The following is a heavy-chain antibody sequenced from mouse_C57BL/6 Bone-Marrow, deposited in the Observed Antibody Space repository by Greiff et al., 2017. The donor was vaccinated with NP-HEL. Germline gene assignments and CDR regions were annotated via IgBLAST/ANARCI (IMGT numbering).Heavy chain of an antibody. D-gene: IGHD1-1*01. J-gene: IGHJ1*03. CDR1: GYTFTSYG. CDR3: ARRAYYYGSSYLCYWYFDV. Sequence: QVQLKESGAELARPGASVKLSCKASGYTFTSYGISWVKQRTGQGLEWIGEIYPRSGNTYYNEKFKGKATLTADKSSSTAYMELRSLTSEDSAVYFCARRAYYYGSSYLCYWYFDVWGTGTTVTVSS. CDR2: IYPRSGNT. V-gene: IGHV1-81*01.